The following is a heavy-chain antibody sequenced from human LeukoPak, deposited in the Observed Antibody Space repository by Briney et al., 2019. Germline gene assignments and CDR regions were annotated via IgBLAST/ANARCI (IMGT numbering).Heavy chain of an antibody. CDR2: ISYDGSNK. CDR3: ARDPENTPFCDY. V-gene: IGHV3-30-3*01. Sequence: GRSLRLSCAASGFTFSSYAMHWVRQAPGKGLEWVAVISYDGSNKYYADSVKGRFTISRDNSKNTLYLQMNSLRAEDTAVYYCARDPENTPFCDYWGQGTLVTVSS. CDR1: GFTFSSYA. J-gene: IGHJ4*02. D-gene: IGHD2/OR15-2a*01.